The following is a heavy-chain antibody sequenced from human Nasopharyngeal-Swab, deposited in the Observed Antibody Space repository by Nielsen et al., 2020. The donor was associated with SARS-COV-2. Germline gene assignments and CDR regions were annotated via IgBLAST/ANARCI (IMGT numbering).Heavy chain of an antibody. D-gene: IGHD5-12*01. CDR1: GFTFSSYA. V-gene: IGHV3-23*01. CDR3: AAQWLRYRDY. Sequence: GASLKTSCAASGFTFSSYAMSWLRQAPGKGLEWVSAISGSGGSTYYADSVKGRFTISRDNSKNTLYLQMNSLRAEDTAVYYCAAQWLRYRDYWGQGTLVTVSS. CDR2: ISGSGGST. J-gene: IGHJ4*02.